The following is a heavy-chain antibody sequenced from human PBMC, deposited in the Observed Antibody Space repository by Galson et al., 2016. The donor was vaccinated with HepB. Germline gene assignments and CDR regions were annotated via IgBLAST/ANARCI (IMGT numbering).Heavy chain of an antibody. CDR3: ARDHDAALDY. CDR1: GYTFTNNG. V-gene: IGHV1-18*01. J-gene: IGHJ4*02. Sequence: SVKVSCKASGYTFTNNGISWVRQAPGQGLEWMAWISAYSGNTNYAQKFQGRVTLTKDTSASTVYMELRSLRSDDTAIYYCARDHDAALDYWGQGALVTVSS. CDR2: ISAYSGNT. D-gene: IGHD6-13*01.